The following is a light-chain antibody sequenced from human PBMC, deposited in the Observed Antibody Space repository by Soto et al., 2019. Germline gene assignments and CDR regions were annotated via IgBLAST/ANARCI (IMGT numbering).Light chain of an antibody. CDR3: QQYGSSYPVA. J-gene: IGKJ1*01. CDR2: GAS. CDR1: QSVSSSY. Sequence: EIVLTQSPGTLSLSPGERATLSCRASQSVSSSYLAWYQQKPGQAPRLLIYGASSRATGIPDRFSGSGSGTDFTLTISRLEPEDFAVYYCQQYGSSYPVAFGQGTKVDIK. V-gene: IGKV3-20*01.